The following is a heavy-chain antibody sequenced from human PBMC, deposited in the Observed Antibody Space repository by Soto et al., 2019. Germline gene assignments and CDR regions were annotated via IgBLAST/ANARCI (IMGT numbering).Heavy chain of an antibody. D-gene: IGHD3-3*01. CDR1: GGSISSYY. CDR3: ARENYDFWSGPYYYGMDV. CDR2: IYTSGST. J-gene: IGHJ6*02. Sequence: SETLSLTCTVSGGSISSYYWSWIRQPAGKGLEWIGRIYTSGSTNYNPSLKSRVTMSVDTSKNQFSLKLSSVTAADTAVYYCARENYDFWSGPYYYGMDVWGQGTTVTVYS. V-gene: IGHV4-4*07.